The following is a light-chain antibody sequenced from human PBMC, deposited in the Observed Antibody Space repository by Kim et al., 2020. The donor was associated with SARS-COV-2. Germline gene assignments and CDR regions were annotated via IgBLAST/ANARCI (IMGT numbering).Light chain of an antibody. Sequence: PGQRATLSCRASQTISSSSLAWYQQKPGQTPRLLMYGASSRATGIPDRFSGSGSGAEFTLTISRLEPEDFAVYYCQQYGSSPRTFGQGTKVDIK. CDR3: QQYGSSPRT. CDR1: QTISSSS. CDR2: GAS. V-gene: IGKV3-20*01. J-gene: IGKJ1*01.